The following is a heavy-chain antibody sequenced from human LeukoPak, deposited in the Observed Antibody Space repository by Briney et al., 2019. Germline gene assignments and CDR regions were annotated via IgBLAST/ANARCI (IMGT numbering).Heavy chain of an antibody. Sequence: SVKVSCKASGGTFSSYAISWVRQAPGQGLEWMGGIIPIFGTANYAQKFQGRVTITTDESTSTAYMELSSLRSEDTAVYYCARAFPEQYYDFWSGYYDYYFDYWGQGTLVTVSS. CDR2: IIPIFGTA. D-gene: IGHD3-3*01. V-gene: IGHV1-69*05. CDR1: GGTFSSYA. CDR3: ARAFPEQYYDFWSGYYDYYFDY. J-gene: IGHJ4*02.